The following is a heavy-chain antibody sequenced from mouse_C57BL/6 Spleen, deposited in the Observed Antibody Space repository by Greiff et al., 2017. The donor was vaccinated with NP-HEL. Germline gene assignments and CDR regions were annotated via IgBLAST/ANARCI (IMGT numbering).Heavy chain of an antibody. CDR2: IDPETGGT. D-gene: IGHD1-1*01. J-gene: IGHJ2*01. CDR1: GYTFTDYE. CDR3: TRGGITTVVATPLDY. Sequence: QVQLQQSGAELVRPGASVTLSCKASGYTFTDYEMHWVKQTPVHGLEWIGAIDPETGGTAYNQKFKGKAILTADKSSSTAYMELRSLTSEDSAVYYCTRGGITTVVATPLDYWGQGTTLTVSS. V-gene: IGHV1-15*01.